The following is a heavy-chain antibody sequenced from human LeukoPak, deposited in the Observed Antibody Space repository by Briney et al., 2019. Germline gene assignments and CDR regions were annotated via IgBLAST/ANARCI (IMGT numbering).Heavy chain of an antibody. V-gene: IGHV4-61*05. J-gene: IGHJ4*02. CDR2: IYYSEST. Sequence: SETLSLTCTVSGGSISSSSYYWGRLRQPPGKGLEWIGYIYYSESTNYNPSLKSRVTITVDTYNTQFSQKQSSMTAPDTIVYFCAGSSEIATTMYFFDYWGQGTLVTVSS. CDR1: GGSISSSSYY. D-gene: IGHD5-24*01. CDR3: AGSSEIATTMYFFDY.